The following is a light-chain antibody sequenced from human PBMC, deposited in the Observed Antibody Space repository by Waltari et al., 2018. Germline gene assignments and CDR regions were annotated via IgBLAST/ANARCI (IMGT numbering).Light chain of an antibody. Sequence: DIQMTQSPSSLSAYVGDRVTITCQPSQDISNYLNWYQQKPGKAPKLLIFDASNLETGVPSRFSGSRSGTHFTLTIGSLQPEDAATYYCQRYDNLPIFAFGPGTKVEI. CDR2: DAS. CDR3: QRYDNLPIFA. CDR1: QDISNY. J-gene: IGKJ3*01. V-gene: IGKV1-33*01.